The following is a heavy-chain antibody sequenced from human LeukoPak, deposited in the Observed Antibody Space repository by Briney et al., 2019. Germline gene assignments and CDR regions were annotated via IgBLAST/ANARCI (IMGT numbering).Heavy chain of an antibody. Sequence: GGSLRLSCAASGFTFDDYGMSWVRQAPGKGLEWVSGINWNGGSTDYADSVKGRFTISRDNAKNSLYLQMNRLRAEDTALYYCARVYCSSTSCYAGDYYYYMDVWGKGTTVTVPS. CDR3: ARVYCSSTSCYAGDYYYYMDV. CDR2: INWNGGST. CDR1: GFTFDDYG. D-gene: IGHD2-2*01. V-gene: IGHV3-20*04. J-gene: IGHJ6*03.